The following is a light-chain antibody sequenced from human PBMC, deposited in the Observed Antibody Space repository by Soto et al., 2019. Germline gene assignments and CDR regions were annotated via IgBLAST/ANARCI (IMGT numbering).Light chain of an antibody. CDR2: DVS. Sequence: QSVLTQPASVSGSPGQSITISCAGTSSDVGGYNYVSWYQQHPGKAPKLMVYDVSKRPSGVSERFSASKSGNTASLTISGLQAEYEADYYCSSYTSSSTLYVFGTGTKVTVL. J-gene: IGLJ1*01. V-gene: IGLV2-14*01. CDR1: SSDVGGYNY. CDR3: SSYTSSSTLYV.